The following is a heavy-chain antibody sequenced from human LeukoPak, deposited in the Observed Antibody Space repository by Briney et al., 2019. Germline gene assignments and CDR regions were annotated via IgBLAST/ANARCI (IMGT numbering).Heavy chain of an antibody. D-gene: IGHD3-22*01. CDR2: ISYDGGNK. J-gene: IGHJ4*02. V-gene: IGHV3-30-3*01. Sequence: GGSLRLSCAASRFIFSTYAMHWVRQAPGKGLEWVAVISYDGGNKYFADSVKGRFTISRDNSKNTLYLQMNSLRADDTAVYYCARDAYDKNGYYRVFDSWGQGTLVTVSS. CDR1: RFIFSTYA. CDR3: ARDAYDKNGYYRVFDS.